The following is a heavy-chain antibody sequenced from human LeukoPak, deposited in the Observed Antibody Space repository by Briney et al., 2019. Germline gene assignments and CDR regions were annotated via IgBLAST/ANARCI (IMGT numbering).Heavy chain of an antibody. J-gene: IGHJ4*02. CDR3: ARGTTDSPGIDY. V-gene: IGHV3-7*01. D-gene: IGHD1-14*01. CDR1: GFTFSNYW. CDR2: IKEDGNEK. Sequence: GGSLRISCAASGFTFSNYWMTWVRQAPGKGLEWVATIKEDGNEKYYVGSVKGRFTISRDNTKDSLFLQMNSLRAEDTAVYCCARGTTDSPGIDYWGRGTLVTVSS.